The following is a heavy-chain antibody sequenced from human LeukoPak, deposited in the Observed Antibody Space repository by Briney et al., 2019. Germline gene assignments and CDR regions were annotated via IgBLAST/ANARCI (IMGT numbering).Heavy chain of an antibody. CDR3: ARGVTTGGKYYYYYYMDV. Sequence: SVKVSCKASGGTFSSYAISWVRQAPGQGREWMGGIIPIFGTANYAQKFQGRVTITADESTSTAYMELSSLRSEDTAVYYCARGVTTGGKYYYYYYMDVWGKGTTVTVSS. J-gene: IGHJ6*03. CDR2: IIPIFGTA. V-gene: IGHV1-69*01. D-gene: IGHD4-11*01. CDR1: GGTFSSYA.